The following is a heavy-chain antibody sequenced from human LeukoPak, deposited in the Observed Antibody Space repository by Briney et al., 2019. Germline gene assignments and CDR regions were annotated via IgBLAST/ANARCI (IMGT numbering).Heavy chain of an antibody. CDR2: ISSSSSYI. D-gene: IGHD6-6*01. V-gene: IGHV3-11*06. CDR1: GFTFSDFY. Sequence: GGSLRLSCAASGFTFSDFYMIWIRQTPGKGLEWVSSISSSSSYIYYADSVKGRFTISRDNAKNSLYLQMNSLRAEDTAVYYCAREAARNFDYWGQGTLVTVSS. J-gene: IGHJ4*02. CDR3: AREAARNFDY.